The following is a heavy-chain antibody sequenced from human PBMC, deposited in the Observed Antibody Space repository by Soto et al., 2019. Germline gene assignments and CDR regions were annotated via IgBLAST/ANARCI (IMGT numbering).Heavy chain of an antibody. CDR2: ISAYNGNT. Sequence: ASVKVSCKASGYTFTSYGISWVRQAPGQGLEWMGWISAYNGNTNYAQKLQGRVTMTTDTSTSTVYMELSSLRSEDTAVYYCARVGAYSDNWWYFDLWGRGTLVTVSS. CDR1: GYTFTSYG. V-gene: IGHV1-18*01. D-gene: IGHD2-15*01. CDR3: ARVGAYSDNWWYFDL. J-gene: IGHJ2*01.